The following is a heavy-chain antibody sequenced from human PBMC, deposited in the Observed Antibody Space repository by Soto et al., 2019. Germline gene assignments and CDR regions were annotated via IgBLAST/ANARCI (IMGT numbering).Heavy chain of an antibody. CDR1: GGSISSSNW. V-gene: IGHV4-4*02. D-gene: IGHD6-13*01. CDR2: IYHSGST. Sequence: SETLSLTCAVSGGSISSSNWWSWVRQPPGKGLEWIGEIYHSGSTNYNPSLKSRVTVSVDKSKNQFSLKLSSVTAADTAVYYCARDIKYSSSWYDYWGQGTLVTVS. CDR3: ARDIKYSSSWYDY. J-gene: IGHJ4*02.